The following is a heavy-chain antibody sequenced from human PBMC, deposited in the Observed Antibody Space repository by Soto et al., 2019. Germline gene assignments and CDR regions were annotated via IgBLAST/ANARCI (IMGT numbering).Heavy chain of an antibody. V-gene: IGHV4-30-4*01. CDR3: ASSGYCTNGVCYPLFAP. D-gene: IGHD2-8*01. J-gene: IGHJ5*02. CDR1: GGSISSGDYY. Sequence: SETLSLTCTVSGGSISSGDYYWSWIRQPPGKGLEWIGYIYYSGSTYYNPSLKSRVTISVDTSKNQFSLKLSSVTAADTAVYYCASSGYCTNGVCYPLFAPWGQRTLVTSPQ. CDR2: IYYSGST.